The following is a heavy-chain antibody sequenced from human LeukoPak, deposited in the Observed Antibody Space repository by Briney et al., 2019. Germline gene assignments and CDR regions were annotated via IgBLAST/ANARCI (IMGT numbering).Heavy chain of an antibody. CDR1: GYTFISYG. J-gene: IGHJ6*02. CDR3: ARTYYSDSSGYSWYGMDV. Sequence: GASVKVSFKSSGYTFISYGISWVRQAPGQGLEWMGWISAYNGNTNYAQKLQGRVTMATDTSTSTASMELMSLRSDDTAVYYCARTYYSDSSGYSWYGMDVWGQGTTVTVSS. D-gene: IGHD3-22*01. V-gene: IGHV1-18*01. CDR2: ISAYNGNT.